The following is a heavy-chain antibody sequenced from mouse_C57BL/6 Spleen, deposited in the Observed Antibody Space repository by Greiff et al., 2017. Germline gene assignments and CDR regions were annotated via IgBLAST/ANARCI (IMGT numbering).Heavy chain of an antibody. J-gene: IGHJ3*01. CDR1: GFTFSSYA. CDR3: ASVQASFAD. V-gene: IGHV5-4*01. CDR2: ISNGGSYH. Sequence: EVQRVESGGGLVKPGGSLKLSCAASGFTFSSYAMSWVRQSPEKRLEWVATISNGGSYHYYPDNVPGRFTISRGNTNNNLYLQMSHLKSENTSMYYWASVQASFADWGKGTLVTVSA.